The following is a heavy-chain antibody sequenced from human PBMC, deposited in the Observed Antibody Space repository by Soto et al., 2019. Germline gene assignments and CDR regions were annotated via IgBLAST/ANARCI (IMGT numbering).Heavy chain of an antibody. Sequence: QVQLVESGGGVVQPGRSLRLSCAASGFTFSSYGMHWVRQAPGKGLEWVAVISYDGSNKYYADSVKGRFTISRDNSKNTLYLQMNSLRAEDTAVYYCAKDHIGYCSGGSCSQVDPWGQGTLVTVSS. D-gene: IGHD2-15*01. J-gene: IGHJ5*02. CDR1: GFTFSSYG. CDR3: AKDHIGYCSGGSCSQVDP. CDR2: ISYDGSNK. V-gene: IGHV3-30*18.